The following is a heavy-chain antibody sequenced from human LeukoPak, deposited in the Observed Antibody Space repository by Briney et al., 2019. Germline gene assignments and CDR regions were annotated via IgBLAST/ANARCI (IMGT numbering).Heavy chain of an antibody. CDR2: IVVGSGNT. Sequence: TSVKVSCKASGFTFTSSAVQWVRQARGHRLEWIGWIVVGSGNTNYAQKFQERVTITRDMSTSTAYMELSSLRSEDTAVYYCAALLSMGYFDYWGQGTLVTVSS. D-gene: IGHD2/OR15-2a*01. CDR1: GFTFTSSA. CDR3: AALLSMGYFDY. V-gene: IGHV1-58*01. J-gene: IGHJ4*02.